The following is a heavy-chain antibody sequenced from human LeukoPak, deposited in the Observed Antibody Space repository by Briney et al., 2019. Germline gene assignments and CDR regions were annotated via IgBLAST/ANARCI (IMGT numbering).Heavy chain of an antibody. J-gene: IGHJ4*02. CDR3: ARYARIQGYFDY. CDR2: IYHSGST. CDR1: GGSISSGGYS. Sequence: SQTLSLTCAVSGGSISSGGYSWSWIRQPPGKGLEWIGYIYHSGSTYYNPSLKSRVTISVDRSKNQFSLKLSSVTAADTAVYYCARYARIQGYFDYWGQGTLVTVSS. V-gene: IGHV4-30-2*01. D-gene: IGHD5-18*01.